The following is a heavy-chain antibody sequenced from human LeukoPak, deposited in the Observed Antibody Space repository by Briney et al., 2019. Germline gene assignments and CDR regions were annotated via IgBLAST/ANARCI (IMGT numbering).Heavy chain of an antibody. CDR1: GFTFSSYA. J-gene: IGHJ4*02. V-gene: IGHV3-23*01. Sequence: GGSLRLSCAASGFTFSSYAMSWVRQAPGKGLEWVSTISGSGGSTYYADSVKGRFTVSRDNSKNTLYLQMNSLRAEDTAVYYCAKKGVRSSSWNEPGGDYWGQGTLVTVSS. CDR2: ISGSGGST. CDR3: AKKGVRSSSWNEPGGDY. D-gene: IGHD6-13*01.